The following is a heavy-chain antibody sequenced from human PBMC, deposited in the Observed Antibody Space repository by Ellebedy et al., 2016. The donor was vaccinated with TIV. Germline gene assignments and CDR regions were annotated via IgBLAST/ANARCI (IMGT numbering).Heavy chain of an antibody. Sequence: SETLSLXXTVSGDSISSYCWSWIRQPPDKGLEWIGHFYYTGSTNYNPSLKSRVATSGDTSKNQFSLKLSSVTAADTAVYYCASWGDYGGNRHLDYWGQGTLVTVSS. CDR2: FYYTGST. CDR1: GDSISSYC. J-gene: IGHJ4*02. CDR3: ASWGDYGGNRHLDY. V-gene: IGHV4-59*01. D-gene: IGHD4-23*01.